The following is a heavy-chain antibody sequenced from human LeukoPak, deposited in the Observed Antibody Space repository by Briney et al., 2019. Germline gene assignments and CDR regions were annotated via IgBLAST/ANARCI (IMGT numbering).Heavy chain of an antibody. Sequence: ASVKVSCKASGYTFTGYYVHWVRQAPGQGLEWMGWINPSGGSTSYAQKFQGRVTMTRDTSTSTVYMELSSLRSEDTAVYYCARGEYSYGTPFDYWGQGTLVTVSS. CDR2: INPSGGST. D-gene: IGHD5-18*01. CDR3: ARGEYSYGTPFDY. CDR1: GYTFTGYY. V-gene: IGHV1-46*01. J-gene: IGHJ4*02.